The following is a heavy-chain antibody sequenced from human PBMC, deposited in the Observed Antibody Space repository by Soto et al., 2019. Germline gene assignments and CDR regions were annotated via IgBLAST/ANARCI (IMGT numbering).Heavy chain of an antibody. CDR1: GLTFGAYA. J-gene: IGHJ2*01. V-gene: IGHV3-23*01. D-gene: IGHD3-3*02. CDR2: ISGNGDDP. Sequence: EKQLLDSGGNLVQPGGSLRLSCVASGLTFGAYAMTWIRQAPGKGLEWVSTISGNGDDPFYADSVRGRFTISRDNSNNIHDLQMNSLRVDDTAVYYCAKGGHFSHFDLWGRGTLVTVSS. CDR3: AKGGHFSHFDL.